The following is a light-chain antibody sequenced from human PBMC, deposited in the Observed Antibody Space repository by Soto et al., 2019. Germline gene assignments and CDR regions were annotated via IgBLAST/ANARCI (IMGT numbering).Light chain of an antibody. J-gene: IGKJ1*01. Sequence: EIGLTQYPGTLSLSPGEKATLSCRASQSVSSNYLSWYQQKPGQAPRLLIYGASSRASGIPDRFSGSGSGTDFTLTISRLEPEDFAVYYCQQYGRSSWTFGQGTKVEI. V-gene: IGKV3-20*01. CDR2: GAS. CDR1: QSVSSNY. CDR3: QQYGRSSWT.